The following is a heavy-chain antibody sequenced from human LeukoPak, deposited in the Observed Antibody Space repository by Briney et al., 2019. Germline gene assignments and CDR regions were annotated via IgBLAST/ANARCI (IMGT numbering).Heavy chain of an antibody. J-gene: IGHJ3*02. CDR1: GYSISSGYN. CDR2: IFHTGST. V-gene: IGHV4-38-2*02. Sequence: SSETLSLTCTVSGYSISSGYNWAWIRQPPGKGLEWIGSIFHTGSTYHNPSLKSRVTISVDTSKNQFSLKLSSVTAADTALYYCARANYYDNSGYSRGAFDIWGQGTMVTVSS. CDR3: ARANYYDNSGYSRGAFDI. D-gene: IGHD3-22*01.